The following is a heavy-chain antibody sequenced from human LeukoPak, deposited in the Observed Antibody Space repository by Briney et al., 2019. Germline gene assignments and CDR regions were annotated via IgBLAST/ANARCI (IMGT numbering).Heavy chain of an antibody. J-gene: IGHJ5*02. V-gene: IGHV3-7*01. D-gene: IGHD2-2*01. CDR1: GFTFRSYW. Sequence: GGSLRLSCAASGFTFRSYWMSWLRQAPGKGPEWVANIRQDGSEKYYMDSVKGRFTICRDNAKKSLYLQMNSLRADDTAMYYCARDFSAQVPVTIHYNWFDPWGQGTLVIVSS. CDR3: ARDFSAQVPVTIHYNWFDP. CDR2: IRQDGSEK.